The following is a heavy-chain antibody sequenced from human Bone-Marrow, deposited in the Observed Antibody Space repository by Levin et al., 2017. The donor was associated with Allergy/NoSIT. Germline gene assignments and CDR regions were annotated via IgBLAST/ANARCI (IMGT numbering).Heavy chain of an antibody. CDR1: GYTLSFYG. CDR2: ISPHNGDT. V-gene: IGHV1-18*01. CDR3: AREMAKTAADTCDT. J-gene: IGHJ3*02. Sequence: ASVKVSCKASGYTLSFYGLTWVRQAPGQGLEWMGWISPHNGDTKYAQNLQGRVSMTADTSTSTAYMELRSLRSDDTAVYYCAREMAKTAADTCDTWGQGTMVTVSS. D-gene: IGHD5-24*01.